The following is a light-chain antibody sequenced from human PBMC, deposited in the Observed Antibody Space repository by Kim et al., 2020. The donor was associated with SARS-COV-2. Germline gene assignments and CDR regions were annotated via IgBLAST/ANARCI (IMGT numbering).Light chain of an antibody. CDR2: EVS. V-gene: IGLV2-18*02. CDR1: RSAVVTFDR. J-gene: IGLJ2*01. CDR3: SSYTSSSTLV. Sequence: GASETSPCTGPRSAVVTFDRVSGYQHPPGKAPKLMIYEVSIRPSGVPDRFSGSKSGNTASLTISGLQAEDEADYYCSSYTSSSTLVFGGGTQLTVL.